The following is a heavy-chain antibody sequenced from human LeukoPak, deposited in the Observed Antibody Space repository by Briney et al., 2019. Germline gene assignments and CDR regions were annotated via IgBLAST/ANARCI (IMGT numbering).Heavy chain of an antibody. J-gene: IGHJ6*03. D-gene: IGHD3-3*01. CDR1: GYSFTSYD. CDR3: ARGLWGDFWSGDYYYYYMDV. Sequence: ASVKVSCKASGYSFTSYDINWVRQATGQGLEWMGWMNPNRGDTGYAQKFQGRVTITRNTSISTAYMELSSLRSEDTAVYYCARGLWGDFWSGDYYYYYMDVWGEGTTVTVSS. V-gene: IGHV1-8*03. CDR2: MNPNRGDT.